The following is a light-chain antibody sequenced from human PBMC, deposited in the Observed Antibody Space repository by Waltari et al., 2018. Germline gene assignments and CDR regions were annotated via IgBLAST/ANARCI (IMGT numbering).Light chain of an antibody. J-gene: IGLJ3*02. CDR1: ASNIGGNL. V-gene: IGLV1-44*01. CDR3: ASWDDSLNGHWV. Sequence: QSVLTQPPSASGTPGQRVTISCSGSASNIGGNLVNWYQQLPGKAPKPLIYRSDLRPSGVPDRFPGSKSGTSASLAISGLQSEDEADYFCASWDDSLNGHWVFGGGTKVTVL. CDR2: RSD.